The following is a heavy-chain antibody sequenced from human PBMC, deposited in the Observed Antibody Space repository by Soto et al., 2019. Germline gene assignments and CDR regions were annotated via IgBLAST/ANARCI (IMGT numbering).Heavy chain of an antibody. V-gene: IGHV4-61*08. CDR2: VYFSGST. Sequence: SETLSLTCSVSGDSINSGDYYWTWMRQAPGKGLQWVGHVYFSGSTNYNPSLKSRVTISLDTSKNQFSLKLRSVTAGDTAVYYCARVTVDTYMIYWSDPWGQGTLVTVSS. CDR1: GDSINSGDYY. D-gene: IGHD5-18*01. J-gene: IGHJ5*02. CDR3: ARVTVDTYMIYWSDP.